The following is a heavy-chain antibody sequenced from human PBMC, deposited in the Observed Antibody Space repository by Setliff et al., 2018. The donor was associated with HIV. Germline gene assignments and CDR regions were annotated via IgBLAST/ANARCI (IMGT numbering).Heavy chain of an antibody. CDR1: GDAFTDYY. Sequence: ASVKVSCKASGDAFTDYYIHWVRLAPGQGPEWVGWINPETGDPNYAQKFRGRVLMTRDTSITTAFLHVAKLTSDDTAIYYCATGIPSDLDYWGQGTLVTVSS. D-gene: IGHD2-21*01. J-gene: IGHJ4*01. CDR3: ATGIPSDLDY. V-gene: IGHV1-2*02. CDR2: INPETGDP.